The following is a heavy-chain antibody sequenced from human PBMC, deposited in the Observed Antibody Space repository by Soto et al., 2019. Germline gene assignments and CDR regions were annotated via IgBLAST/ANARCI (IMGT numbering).Heavy chain of an antibody. V-gene: IGHV4-30-4*01. D-gene: IGHD4-17*01. CDR3: ARGAKNGDYGTLFDY. CDR2: IYYSGST. J-gene: IGHJ4*02. Sequence: PSETLSLTCTVSGGSISSGDYYWSWIRQPPGKGLEWIGYIYYSGSTYYNPSLKSRVTISVDTSKNQISLKLSSVTAADTAVYYCARGAKNGDYGTLFDYWGQGTLVTV. CDR1: GGSISSGDYY.